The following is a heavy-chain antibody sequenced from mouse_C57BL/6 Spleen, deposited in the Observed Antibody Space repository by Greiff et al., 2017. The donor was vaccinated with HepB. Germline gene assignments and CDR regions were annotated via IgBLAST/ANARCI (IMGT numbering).Heavy chain of an antibody. CDR3: ARRDAVTAYYFDY. CDR1: GYTFTDYY. D-gene: IGHD1-2*01. V-gene: IGHV1-76*01. J-gene: IGHJ2*01. CDR2: IYPGSGNT. Sequence: VMLVESGAELVRPGASVKLSCKASGYTFTDYYINWVKQRPGQGLEWIARIYPGSGNTYYNEKFKGKATLTAEKTSSTAYMQLSSLTSEDSAVYFCARRDAVTAYYFDYWGQGTTLTVSS.